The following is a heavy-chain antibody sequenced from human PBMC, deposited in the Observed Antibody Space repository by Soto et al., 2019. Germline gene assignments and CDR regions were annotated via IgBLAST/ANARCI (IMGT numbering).Heavy chain of an antibody. J-gene: IGHJ6*03. D-gene: IGHD6-19*01. CDR3: ARLSSGWYSYYYYYMDV. V-gene: IGHV5-51*01. CDR2: IYPGDSDT. Sequence: PGESLKISCKGSGYSFTSYWIGWVRQMPGKGLEWMGTIYPGDSDTRYSPSFQGQVTISADKSISTAYLQWSSLKASDTAMYYCARLSSGWYSYYYYYMDVWGKGTTVTSP. CDR1: GYSFTSYW.